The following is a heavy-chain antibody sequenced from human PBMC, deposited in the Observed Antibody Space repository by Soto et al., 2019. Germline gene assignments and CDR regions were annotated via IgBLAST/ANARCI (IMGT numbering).Heavy chain of an antibody. V-gene: IGHV3-7*01. CDR3: ATSRTFDY. D-gene: IGHD6-13*01. J-gene: IGHJ4*02. CDR1: GFTFSSYW. CDR2: IKQDGSEE. Sequence: GGSLRLSCVVSGFTFSSYWMNWVRQAPGKGLEWVANIKQDGSEEYYVDSAKGRFTISRDNAKNSLYLQMNSLSAEDTAIYYCATSRTFDYWGQGTLVTV.